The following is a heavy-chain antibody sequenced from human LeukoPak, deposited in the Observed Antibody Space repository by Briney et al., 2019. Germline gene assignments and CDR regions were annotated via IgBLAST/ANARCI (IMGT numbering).Heavy chain of an antibody. CDR1: GFTFSSYA. CDR3: AKGPTVTTSLHAY. J-gene: IGHJ4*02. D-gene: IGHD4-17*01. Sequence: GGSLRLSCAASGFTFSSYAMSWVRQAPGKGLEWVSAISGSGGSTYYADSVKGRFTIYRDNSKNTPYLQMNSLRAEDTAVYYCAKGPTVTTSLHAYWGQGTLVTVSS. CDR2: ISGSGGST. V-gene: IGHV3-23*01.